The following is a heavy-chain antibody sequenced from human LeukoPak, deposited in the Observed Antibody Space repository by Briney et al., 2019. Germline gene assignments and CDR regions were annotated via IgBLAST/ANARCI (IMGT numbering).Heavy chain of an antibody. V-gene: IGHV3-23*01. CDR3: ARVRGSGSYYSWVDY. CDR2: ISGSGGST. CDR1: GFTFSSYA. D-gene: IGHD3-10*01. Sequence: GGSLRLSCAASGFTFSSYAMSWVRQAPGKGLEWVSAISGSGGSTYYADSVKGRFTISRDNSKNTLYLQMNSLRAEDTAVYYCARVRGSGSYYSWVDYWGQGTLVTVSS. J-gene: IGHJ4*02.